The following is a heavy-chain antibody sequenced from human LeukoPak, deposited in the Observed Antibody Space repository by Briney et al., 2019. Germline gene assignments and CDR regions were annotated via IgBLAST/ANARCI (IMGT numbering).Heavy chain of an antibody. V-gene: IGHV3-30*18. D-gene: IGHD6-13*01. Sequence: GGSLRLSCVASAFTFSTYGMRWVRQAPGKGLEWVALISHDGNNKYYADSVQGRFTISRDNSENTLYLQMNSLRTEDTAVYYCAKDRRPKSRSWAAHWGQGTLVTVSS. CDR3: AKDRRPKSRSWAAH. J-gene: IGHJ4*02. CDR1: AFTFSTYG. CDR2: ISHDGNNK.